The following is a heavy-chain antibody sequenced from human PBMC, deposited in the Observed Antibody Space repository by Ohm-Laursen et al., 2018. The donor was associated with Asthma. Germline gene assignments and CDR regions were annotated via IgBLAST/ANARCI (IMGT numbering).Heavy chain of an antibody. CDR3: ASAHELRYFDWPREPSYYYGMDV. CDR2: IYYTGTT. V-gene: IGHV4-59*07. CDR1: GGSISSYY. D-gene: IGHD3-9*01. Sequence: SDTLSLTCTVSGGSISSYYWSWIRQPPGKGLEWIGYIYYTGTTNYNPSLKSRVTISVDTSKNQFSLKLSSVTAADTAVYYCASAHELRYFDWPREPSYYYGMDVWGQGTTVTVSS. J-gene: IGHJ6*02.